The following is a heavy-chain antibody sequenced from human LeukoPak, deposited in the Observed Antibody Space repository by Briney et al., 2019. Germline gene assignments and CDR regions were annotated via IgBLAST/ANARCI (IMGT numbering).Heavy chain of an antibody. D-gene: IGHD1-7*01. V-gene: IGHV1-8*03. CDR3: AREFDITGTTSSL. Sequence: ASVKVSCKASGGTFSSYAINWVRQATGQGLEWMGWMNPNSGNTGYAQKFQGRVTITRNTSISTAYMELSSLRSEDTAVYYCAREFDITGTTSSLWGQGTLVTVSS. CDR1: GGTFSSYA. J-gene: IGHJ4*02. CDR2: MNPNSGNT.